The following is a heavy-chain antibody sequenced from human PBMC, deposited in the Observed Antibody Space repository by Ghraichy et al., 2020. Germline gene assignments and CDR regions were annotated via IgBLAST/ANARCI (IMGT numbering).Heavy chain of an antibody. Sequence: LSLTCAASGFTFSTYWMSWVRQTPGKGLEWVANIKQGESDKYYVDSVKGRFTIFRDNAKNSLYLQMNSLRAEDTAVYYCAREKKGNYGDYNFFDYWGQGTLVTVSS. D-gene: IGHD4-17*01. CDR3: AREKKGNYGDYNFFDY. J-gene: IGHJ4*02. V-gene: IGHV3-7*01. CDR2: IKQGESDK. CDR1: GFTFSTYW.